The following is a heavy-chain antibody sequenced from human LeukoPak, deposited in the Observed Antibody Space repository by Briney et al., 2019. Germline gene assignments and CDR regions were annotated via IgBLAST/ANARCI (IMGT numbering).Heavy chain of an antibody. CDR3: SGEHGESGNHY. Sequence: PSETLSLTCTVSGGSISSYYWSWIRQPAGKGLEWIGRIHNSGNSNYNPSLKSRVTMSVDTSKKQFSLKLSSVTAADTAVYYCSGEHGESGNHYWGQGTLVTVSS. CDR1: GGSISSYY. J-gene: IGHJ4*02. CDR2: IHNSGNS. V-gene: IGHV4-4*07. D-gene: IGHD1-26*01.